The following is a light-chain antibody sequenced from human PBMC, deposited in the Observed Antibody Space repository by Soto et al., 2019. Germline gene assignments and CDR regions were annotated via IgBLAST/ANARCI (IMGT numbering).Light chain of an antibody. V-gene: IGLV2-14*01. CDR3: NSYTSRSTHV. J-gene: IGLJ1*01. Sequence: QSALTQPASVSGSPGQSITISCSGTSSDVGGYEYVSWYQQHPGKAPKLLIYEVSNRPSGVSHRFSGSKSGSTASLTISGLQAEDGADYYCNSYTSRSTHVFGTGTKLTVL. CDR1: SSDVGGYEY. CDR2: EVS.